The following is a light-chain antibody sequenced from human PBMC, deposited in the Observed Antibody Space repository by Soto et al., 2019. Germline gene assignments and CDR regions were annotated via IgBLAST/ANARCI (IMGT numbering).Light chain of an antibody. V-gene: IGKV3-15*01. J-gene: IGKJ4*01. CDR2: GAS. CDR1: QSVSRN. Sequence: EMVVTKSPDKLSLSPWESATLSCRASQSVSRNFLAWYQQTPGQAPRLIIYGASTRATGIPTRFSGSGSGTEFTLTITSLQSEDFAVYYCQQYNSLPLTFGGGTKVDIK. CDR3: QQYNSLPLT.